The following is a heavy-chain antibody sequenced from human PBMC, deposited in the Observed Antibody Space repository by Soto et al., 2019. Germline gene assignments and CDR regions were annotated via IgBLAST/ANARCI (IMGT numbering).Heavy chain of an antibody. Sequence: ASVKVSCKASGYTFTTNYMPWVRKAPGQGLDWMGIINPSGDSTSYAQKFQGRLTMTRDTSTSTVYMEPSSLRSEDWAVEYWAGAYGSGSELDCWGQGTLVWVSS. J-gene: IGHJ4*02. V-gene: IGHV1-46*01. CDR1: GYTFTTNY. CDR3: AGAYGSGSELDC. CDR2: INPSGDST. D-gene: IGHD3-10*01.